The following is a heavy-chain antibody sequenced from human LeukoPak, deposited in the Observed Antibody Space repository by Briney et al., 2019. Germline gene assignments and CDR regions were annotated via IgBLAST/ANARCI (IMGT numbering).Heavy chain of an antibody. CDR3: AKLVVPAANDAFDI. CDR2: ISYDGSNK. Sequence: GGSLRLSCAASGFTFSSYAMHWVRQAPGKGLEWVAVISYDGSNKYYADSVKGRFTISRDNSKNTLYLQMNSLRAEDTAVYYCAKLVVPAANDAFDIWGQGTMATVSS. CDR1: GFTFSSYA. D-gene: IGHD2-2*01. V-gene: IGHV3-30-3*02. J-gene: IGHJ3*02.